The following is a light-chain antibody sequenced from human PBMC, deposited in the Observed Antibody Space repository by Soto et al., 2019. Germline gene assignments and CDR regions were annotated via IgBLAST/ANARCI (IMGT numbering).Light chain of an antibody. Sequence: DIHMTQSPSSVSASVGDRVTITCRASHDINRWLAWYQQKPGGAPRLLIYSASSLPDGVPSRFGGSGSGTEFTLTISSLQPEDFATYYCKQANRLPLTFGGGTKVEIK. J-gene: IGKJ4*01. V-gene: IGKV1D-12*01. CDR3: KQANRLPLT. CDR2: SAS. CDR1: HDINRW.